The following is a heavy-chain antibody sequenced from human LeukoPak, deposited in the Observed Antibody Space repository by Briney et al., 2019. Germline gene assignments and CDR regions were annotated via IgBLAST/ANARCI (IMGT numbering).Heavy chain of an antibody. J-gene: IGHJ2*01. CDR2: IHDSGSP. D-gene: IGHD1-1*01. V-gene: IGHV4-59*01. CDR1: GDSINSFH. CDR3: ARRPSNFWYFDF. Sequence: SETLSLTCSVSGDSINSFHWSWIRQPPGKGLEWIGFIHDSGSPYYNPSLRSRVTISVDTSKNQFSLKLPSATAADTAVYYCARRPSNFWYFDFWGRGTLVSVSS.